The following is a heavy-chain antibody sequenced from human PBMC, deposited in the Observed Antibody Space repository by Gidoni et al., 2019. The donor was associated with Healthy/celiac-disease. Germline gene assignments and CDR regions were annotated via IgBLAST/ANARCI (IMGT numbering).Heavy chain of an antibody. J-gene: IGHJ3*02. D-gene: IGHD3-3*01. CDR3: AKDQTIRAVAFDI. Sequence: FTIARDNSKNTLYLQMNSLRAEDTAVYYCAKDQTIRAVAFDIWGQGTMVTVSS. V-gene: IGHV3-23*01.